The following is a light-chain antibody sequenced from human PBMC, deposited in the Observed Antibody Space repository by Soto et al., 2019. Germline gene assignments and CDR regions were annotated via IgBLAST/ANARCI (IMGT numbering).Light chain of an antibody. V-gene: IGKV1D-12*01. CDR1: QGISSW. CDR2: AAS. CDR3: QQTNSFPLT. J-gene: IGKJ4*01. Sequence: DIQMTQSPSYVAASVCGAVKSICRASQGISSWLAWFQQKPGKAPKFLISAASHLQSGVPSRFSGSGSGTDFTLTISSLQPEDFATYYCQQTNSFPLTFGGGTKVDIK.